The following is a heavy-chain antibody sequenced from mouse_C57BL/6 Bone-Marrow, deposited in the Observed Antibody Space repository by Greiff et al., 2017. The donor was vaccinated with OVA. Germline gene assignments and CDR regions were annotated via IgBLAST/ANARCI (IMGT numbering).Heavy chain of an antibody. CDR3: TRGGPITTGAY. V-gene: IGHV1-15*01. J-gene: IGHJ3*01. CDR2: IDPETGGT. D-gene: IGHD1-1*01. Sequence: QVQLQQSGAELVRPGASVTLSCKASGYTFTDYEMHWVKQTPVHGLEWIGAIDPETGGTAYNQKFKGKAILTADKSSSTAYMELRSLTSEDSAVYYCTRGGPITTGAYWGQGTLVTVSA. CDR1: GYTFTDYE.